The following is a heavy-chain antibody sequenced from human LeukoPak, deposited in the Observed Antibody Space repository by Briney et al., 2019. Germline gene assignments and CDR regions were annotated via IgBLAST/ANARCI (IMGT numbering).Heavy chain of an antibody. Sequence: GGSLRLSCAASGFTFSTYLMSWVRQAPGKGLEWVANIKQDGSEKHYVDPVKGRFTISRDNAKNSLYLQVNSLRAEDAAVYYCARGGYTFDYWGQGTLVTVSS. D-gene: IGHD5-18*01. CDR1: GFTFSTYL. J-gene: IGHJ4*02. V-gene: IGHV3-7*01. CDR3: ARGGYTFDY. CDR2: IKQDGSEK.